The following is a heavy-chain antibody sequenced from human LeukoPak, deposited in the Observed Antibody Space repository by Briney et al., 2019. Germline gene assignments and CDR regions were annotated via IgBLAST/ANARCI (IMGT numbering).Heavy chain of an antibody. CDR3: ASRYPRGSYQGSAFDI. CDR2: ISSSSYI. CDR1: GFTFSSYS. D-gene: IGHD1-26*01. V-gene: IGHV3-21*01. Sequence: GGSLRLSCAASGFTFSSYSMNWVRQAPGKGLEWVSSISSSSYIYYADSVKGRFTISRDNAKNSLYLQMNSLGAEDTAVYYCASRYPRGSYQGSAFDIRGQGTMVTVSS. J-gene: IGHJ3*02.